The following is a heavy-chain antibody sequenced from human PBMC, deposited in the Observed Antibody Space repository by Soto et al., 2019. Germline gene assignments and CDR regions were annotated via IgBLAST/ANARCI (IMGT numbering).Heavy chain of an antibody. V-gene: IGHV1-69*06. CDR3: ASLPPSVEMATAMGDY. CDR2: IIPIFGTA. D-gene: IGHD5-18*01. Sequence: QVQLVQSGAEVKKPGSSVKVSCKASGGTFSSYAISWVGQAPGHGLEWMGGIIPIFGTANYAQKFQGRVTITADKSTSTAYMELSSLRSEDTAVYYCASLPPSVEMATAMGDYWGQGTLVTVSS. CDR1: GGTFSSYA. J-gene: IGHJ4*02.